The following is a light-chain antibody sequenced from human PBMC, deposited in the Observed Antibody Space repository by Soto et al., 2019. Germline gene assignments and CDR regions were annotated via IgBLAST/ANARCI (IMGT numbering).Light chain of an antibody. J-gene: IGKJ1*01. CDR1: QSISSW. CDR3: QQPNSSWT. CDR2: DAS. Sequence: DIQMTHSPSTLSASVGDRVTITCRASQSISSWLAWYQQKPGKAPKLLIYDASSLESGVPSRFSGRGSGTEFTLTISSLQPDDFATHSRQQPNSSWTFGQRTKVDIX. V-gene: IGKV1-5*01.